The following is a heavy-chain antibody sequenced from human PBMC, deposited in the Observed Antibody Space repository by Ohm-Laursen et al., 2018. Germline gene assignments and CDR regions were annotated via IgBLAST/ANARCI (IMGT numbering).Heavy chain of an antibody. V-gene: IGHV3-9*01. CDR2: ISWNSGSI. CDR3: AKDMAPLYYYDSSGYTYYYGMDV. J-gene: IGHJ6*02. CDR1: GFTFADYA. D-gene: IGHD3-22*01. Sequence: SLRLSCTASGFTFADYAMHWVRQAPGKGLEWVSGISWNSGSIGYADSVKGRFTISRDNAKNSLYLQMNSLRAEDTALYYCAKDMAPLYYYDSSGYTYYYGMDVWGQGTTVTVSS.